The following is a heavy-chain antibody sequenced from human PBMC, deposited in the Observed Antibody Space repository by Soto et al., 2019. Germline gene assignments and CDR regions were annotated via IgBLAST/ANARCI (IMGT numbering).Heavy chain of an antibody. CDR3: ASRATGTPTDY. J-gene: IGHJ4*02. V-gene: IGHV1-69*13. Sequence: SVKVSCKASGGTFSGYAISWVRQAPGQGLEWMGGIIPIFGTANYAQKFQGRVTNTADESTSTAYMELSSLRSEDTAVYYCASRATGTPTDYWGQGTLVTVSS. D-gene: IGHD1-26*01. CDR1: GGTFSGYA. CDR2: IIPIFGTA.